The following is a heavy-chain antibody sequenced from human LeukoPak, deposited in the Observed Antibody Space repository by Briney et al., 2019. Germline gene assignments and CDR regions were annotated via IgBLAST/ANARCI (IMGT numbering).Heavy chain of an antibody. J-gene: IGHJ4*02. CDR3: AREHRQYGDDY. Sequence: GGSLRLSCAASGFSLSSHWMSWVRQAPGKGLEWVSYISSSGSTIYYADSVKGRFTISRDNAKNPLYLQMNSLRAEDTAVYYCAREHRQYGDDYWCEGALVTIAS. CDR1: GFSLSSHW. CDR2: ISSSGSTI. V-gene: IGHV3-48*04. D-gene: IGHD3-10*01.